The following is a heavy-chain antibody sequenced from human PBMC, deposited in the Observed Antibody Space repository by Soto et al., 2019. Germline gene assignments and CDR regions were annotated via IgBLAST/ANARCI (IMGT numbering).Heavy chain of an antibody. V-gene: IGHV4-30-4*01. Sequence: SETLSLTCTVSGGSFTNINYYWTWIRQPPGKGLEWIGYISASGKTYYNPSLKSRLSISVDTSKNQFSLKLASVTAADTALYYCARGVYCGGDCYSGTDYWGQGALVT. CDR1: GGSFTNINYY. J-gene: IGHJ4*02. D-gene: IGHD2-21*02. CDR2: ISASGKT. CDR3: ARGVYCGGDCYSGTDY.